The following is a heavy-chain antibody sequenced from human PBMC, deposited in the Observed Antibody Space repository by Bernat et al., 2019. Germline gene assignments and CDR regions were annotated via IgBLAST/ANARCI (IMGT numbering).Heavy chain of an antibody. J-gene: IGHJ4*02. CDR2: IHYSGST. CDR3: ARSYDSSGYYYVDFGY. D-gene: IGHD3-22*01. CDR1: GGSISSSSYY. V-gene: IGHV4-39*01. Sequence: QLQLQESGPGLVKPSETLSLTCTVSGGSISSSSYYWGWIRQPPGKGLEWIGSIHYSGSTYYNPSLKSRVTISVDTSKNQFSLKLSSVTAADTAVYYCARSYDSSGYYYVDFGYWGQGALVTVSS.